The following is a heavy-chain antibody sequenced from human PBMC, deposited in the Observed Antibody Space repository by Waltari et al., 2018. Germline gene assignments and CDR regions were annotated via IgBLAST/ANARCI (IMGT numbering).Heavy chain of an antibody. CDR1: GFTFSSHW. CDR2: IKEDGSEK. V-gene: IGHV3-7*01. CDR3: ARLIGGTLTEYYQ. D-gene: IGHD1-26*01. Sequence: EVQLMESGGGLVQPGGSLRLSCAASGFTFSSHWMTWVRQAPGKGLDWVANIKEDGSEKYYVDSVKGRFTISRDNAKNSLYLQMNSLRVEDAAVYYCARLIGGTLTEYYQWGQGTLVTVPS. J-gene: IGHJ1*01.